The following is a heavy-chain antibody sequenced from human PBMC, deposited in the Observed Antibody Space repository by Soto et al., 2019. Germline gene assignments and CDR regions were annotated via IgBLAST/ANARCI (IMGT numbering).Heavy chain of an antibody. J-gene: IGHJ4*02. V-gene: IGHV1-69*12. CDR1: GGTFSSYA. CDR3: ASLLRGYSGTGDY. CDR2: IIPIFGTA. Sequence: QVQLVQSGAEVKKPGSSVKVSCKASGGTFSSYAISWVRQAPGQGLEWMGGIIPIFGTAKYAQKFQGRVTITADASTSTADMELSSLRSEDTAVYYCASLLRGYSGTGDYWGQGTLVTVSS. D-gene: IGHD5-12*01.